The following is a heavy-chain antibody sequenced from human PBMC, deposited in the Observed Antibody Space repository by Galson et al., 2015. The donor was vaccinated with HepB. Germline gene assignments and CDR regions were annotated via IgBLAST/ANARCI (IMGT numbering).Heavy chain of an antibody. CDR3: LTRFQDY. D-gene: IGHD3-3*01. Sequence: SLRLSCATSGFTFNIAWMSWVRQAPGKGLEWVGRIKSKVDGGTTEYAAPVKGRFTISRDDSKNTLFLQMSSLRTDDTAVYYCLTRFQDYWGQGVLVTVSS. J-gene: IGHJ4*02. CDR2: IKSKVDGGTT. V-gene: IGHV3-15*01. CDR1: GFTFNIAW.